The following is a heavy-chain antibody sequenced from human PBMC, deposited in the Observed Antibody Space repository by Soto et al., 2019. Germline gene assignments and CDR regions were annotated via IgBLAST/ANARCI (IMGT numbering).Heavy chain of an antibody. J-gene: IGHJ4*02. CDR3: APADRGGGGRFDY. Sequence: QVQLQESGPGLVKPSQTLSLTCTVSGGSISSGGYYWSWIRQHPGKGLEWIGYIYYSGSTYYNPSLNRRVTISVDTSKNQFSLKLSSGAAADTAVYYCAPADRGGGGRFDYWGQGTLVTVSS. CDR1: GGSISSGGYY. CDR2: IYYSGST. V-gene: IGHV4-31*03. D-gene: IGHD3-16*01.